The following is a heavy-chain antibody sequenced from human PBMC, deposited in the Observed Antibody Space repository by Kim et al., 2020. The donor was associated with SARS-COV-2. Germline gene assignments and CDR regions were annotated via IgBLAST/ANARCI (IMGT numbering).Heavy chain of an antibody. J-gene: IGHJ4*02. D-gene: IGHD6-13*01. Sequence: DSGKGRFTNSRDNATNTLYLQMNSLRAEDTAVYYCASLTIAAAITPYYFDYWGQGTLVTVSS. V-gene: IGHV3-74*01. CDR3: ASLTIAAAITPYYFDY.